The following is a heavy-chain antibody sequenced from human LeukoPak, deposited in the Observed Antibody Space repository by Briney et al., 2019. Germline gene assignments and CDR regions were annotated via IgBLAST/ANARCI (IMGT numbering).Heavy chain of an antibody. CDR1: GGSISSYC. D-gene: IGHD3-22*01. CDR2: THCSGT. CDR3: ARGISYYDSSGIDY. V-gene: IGHV4-59*01. Sequence: SETLSLTCTVSGGSISSYCWSWIRQPPGKGLEWIGYTHCSGTNYNPSLNSRVTISADTSKNQFSLKLSSVTAADTAVYYCARGISYYDSSGIDYWGQGTLVTVSS. J-gene: IGHJ4*02.